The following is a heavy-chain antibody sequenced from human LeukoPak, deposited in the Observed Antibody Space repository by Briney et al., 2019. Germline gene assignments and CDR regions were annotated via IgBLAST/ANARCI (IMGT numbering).Heavy chain of an antibody. Sequence: SVKVSCKASGGTFSSYAISWVRQAPGQGLEWMGGIIPIFGTANYAQKFQGRVTITTGESTSTAYMELSSLRSEDTAVYYCAREYYYDSSGYYSWFDPWGQGTLVTVFS. CDR2: IIPIFGTA. D-gene: IGHD3-22*01. CDR3: AREYYYDSSGYYSWFDP. J-gene: IGHJ5*02. V-gene: IGHV1-69*05. CDR1: GGTFSSYA.